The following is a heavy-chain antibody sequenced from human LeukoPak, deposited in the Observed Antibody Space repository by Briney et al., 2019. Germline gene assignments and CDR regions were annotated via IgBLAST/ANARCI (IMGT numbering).Heavy chain of an antibody. CDR3: ARHADYSIRQGFDS. J-gene: IGHJ5*01. Sequence: PSETLSLTCTVSGGSISGTAFYWAWIRQPPGKGLEWIGSIYNTGTTHHNPSLKSRVTKSVDTSKNQFSLKLSSVTAADTAVYCCARHADYSIRQGFDSWGQGALVTVSS. D-gene: IGHD4-11*01. CDR2: IYNTGTT. V-gene: IGHV4-39*01. CDR1: GGSISGTAFY.